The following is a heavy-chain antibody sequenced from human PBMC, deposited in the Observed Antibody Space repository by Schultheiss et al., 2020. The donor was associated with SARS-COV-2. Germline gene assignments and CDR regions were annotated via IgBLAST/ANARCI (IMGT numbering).Heavy chain of an antibody. Sequence: GGSLRLSCEGSGYSFTSHWIAWVRQMPGKGLEWMGIIYPDDSDTKYGPSFRGQVTFTVDKSISTAYLQLSSLKASDTAIYYCARRYSGYENFFDYWDQGTLVTVSS. J-gene: IGHJ4*02. CDR1: GYSFTSHW. CDR3: ARRYSGYENFFDY. D-gene: IGHD5-12*01. V-gene: IGHV5-51*01. CDR2: IYPDDSDT.